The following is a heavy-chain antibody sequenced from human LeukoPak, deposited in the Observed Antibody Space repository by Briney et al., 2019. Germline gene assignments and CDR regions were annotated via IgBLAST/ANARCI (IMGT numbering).Heavy chain of an antibody. CDR3: ARRVGAGFDY. CDR2: INHSGST. CDR1: GGSFSGYY. J-gene: IGHJ4*02. D-gene: IGHD1-26*01. Sequence: SETLSLTCAVYGGSFSGYYWSWIRQPPGKGLEWIGEINHSGSTNYDPSLKSRVTISVDTSKNQFSLKLSSVTAADTAVYYCARRVGAGFDYWGQGTLVTVSS. V-gene: IGHV4-34*01.